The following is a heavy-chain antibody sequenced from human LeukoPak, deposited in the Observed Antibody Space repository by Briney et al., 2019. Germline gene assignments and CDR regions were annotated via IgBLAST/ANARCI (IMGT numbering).Heavy chain of an antibody. Sequence: GGSLRLSCTASGFTFSSYGMHWVRQAPGKGLEWVAVIWYDGSNKYYADSVKGRFTISRDNSKNTLYLQMNSLRAEDTAVYYCARYCSGGRCYLGHYYYGMDVWGQGATVTVSS. CDR1: GFTFSSYG. CDR3: ARYCSGGRCYLGHYYYGMDV. J-gene: IGHJ6*02. D-gene: IGHD2-15*01. CDR2: IWYDGSNK. V-gene: IGHV3-33*01.